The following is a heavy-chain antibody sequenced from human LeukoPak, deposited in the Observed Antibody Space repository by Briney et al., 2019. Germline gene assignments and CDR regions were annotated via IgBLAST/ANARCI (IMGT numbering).Heavy chain of an antibody. Sequence: GGSLRLSCAASGFTFSSYGIHWVRQAPGKGLEWVAFIRHDGSNKYYADSVKGRFTISRDNSKSTLYLQMNSLRAEDTAVYYCARDRGVVIESEFDYWGQGTLVTVSS. D-gene: IGHD3-3*01. CDR1: GFTFSSYG. CDR3: ARDRGVVIESEFDY. CDR2: IRHDGSNK. J-gene: IGHJ4*02. V-gene: IGHV3-30*02.